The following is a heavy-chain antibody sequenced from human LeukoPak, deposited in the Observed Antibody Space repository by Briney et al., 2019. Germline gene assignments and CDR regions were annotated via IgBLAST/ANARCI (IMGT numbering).Heavy chain of an antibody. CDR3: AREERGTTVIDY. J-gene: IGHJ4*02. V-gene: IGHV4-31*03. CDR2: IYYSGST. Sequence: NPSETLSLTCTVSGVSISSGGYYWSWLRQHPGKGLEWIGYIYYSGSTYYNPSLKSRVTISVDTSKNQFSLKLSSVTAADTAVYYCAREERGTTVIDYWGQGTLVTVSS. D-gene: IGHD4-17*01. CDR1: GVSISSGGYY.